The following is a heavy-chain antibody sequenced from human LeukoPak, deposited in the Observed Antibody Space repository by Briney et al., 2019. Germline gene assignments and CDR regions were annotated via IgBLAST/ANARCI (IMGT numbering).Heavy chain of an antibody. J-gene: IGHJ4*02. V-gene: IGHV3-23*01. Sequence: PGGSLRLSCAASGFTFSNYGMTWVPQAPGKGLEWVSVINYGSGDSTYCADSVKGRFTISRDNSKNTVHLQMNSLRVEDTAVYYCVPRGIAASWGQGTLVTVSS. CDR3: VPRGIAAS. CDR2: INYGSGDST. D-gene: IGHD6-25*01. CDR1: GFTFSNYG.